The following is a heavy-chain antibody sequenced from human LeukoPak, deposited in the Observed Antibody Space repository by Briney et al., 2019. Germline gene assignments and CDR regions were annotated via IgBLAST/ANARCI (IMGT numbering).Heavy chain of an antibody. V-gene: IGHV1-2*02. CDR2: INPHSGGT. D-gene: IGHD5-12*01. J-gene: IGHJ4*02. CDR3: ARAGSGYSGYGYY. Sequence: ASVNVSCKASGYTFTGYYMHWVRQAPGQGLEGMGWINPHSGGTNYAQKFQGRVTMTRDTSISTAYMELSRLRSDDTAVYYCARAGSGYSGYGYYWGQGTLVTVSS. CDR1: GYTFTGYY.